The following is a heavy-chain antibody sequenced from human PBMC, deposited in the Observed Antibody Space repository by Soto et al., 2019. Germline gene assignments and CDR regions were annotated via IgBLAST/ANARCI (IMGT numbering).Heavy chain of an antibody. Sequence: PSETLSRTCTDSGDSIILRRYYWGWIRQPPGKGLEWIASIHYTGGTYYNPSLRSRVTISVDTSKTQFTLMVSSVTAADTAVYYCARHLYSTSPDVWGQGISVTVS. CDR1: GDSIILRRYY. CDR2: IHYTGGT. V-gene: IGHV4-39*01. J-gene: IGHJ6*02. D-gene: IGHD2-2*01. CDR3: ARHLYSTSPDV.